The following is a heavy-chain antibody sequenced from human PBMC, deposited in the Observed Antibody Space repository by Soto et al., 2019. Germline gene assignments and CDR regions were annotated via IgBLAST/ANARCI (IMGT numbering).Heavy chain of an antibody. J-gene: IGHJ4*02. Sequence: SLRLSCAASGFSFSSYLMHWVRQAPGKGLLLLSRINGDGSSTSYADSVRGRFAISRDNAENTLYLQMTSLRTEDTAVYYCAKAGGSTVTTSPWGQGTLVTVSS. CDR1: GFSFSSYL. CDR2: INGDGSST. CDR3: AKAGGSTVTTSP. D-gene: IGHD4-17*01. V-gene: IGHV3-74*01.